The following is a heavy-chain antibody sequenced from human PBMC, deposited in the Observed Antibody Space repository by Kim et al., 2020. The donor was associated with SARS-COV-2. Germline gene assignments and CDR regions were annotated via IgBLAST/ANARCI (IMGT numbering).Heavy chain of an antibody. J-gene: IGHJ6*02. CDR3: AKRADSRDSGGSPNHCTMDV. CDR1: GFTFSSYA. V-gene: IGHV3-23*01. Sequence: GGSLRLSCAASGFTFSSYAMNWVRQAPGKGLEWVATITAGGETAWHADSVKGRFTISRDNSKNTLYLQLNSLRVEDTASYYCAKRADSRDSGGSPNHCTMDVGGEGTTVTVPS. D-gene: IGHD3-10*01. CDR2: ITAGGETA.